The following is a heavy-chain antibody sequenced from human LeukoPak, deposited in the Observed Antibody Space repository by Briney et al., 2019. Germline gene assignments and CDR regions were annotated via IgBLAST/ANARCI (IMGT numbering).Heavy chain of an antibody. CDR1: GFTFDEYA. Sequence: PGGPLRLSCAASGFTFDEYAMHWVRQAPGKGLEWVSGISYSSGSIGYVDSVKGRFTISRDNAKNSLYLQMNSLRAEDTAVYYCAKVKGTIWGQGTMVTVSS. J-gene: IGHJ3*02. V-gene: IGHV3-9*01. CDR3: AKVKGTI. CDR2: ISYSSGSI.